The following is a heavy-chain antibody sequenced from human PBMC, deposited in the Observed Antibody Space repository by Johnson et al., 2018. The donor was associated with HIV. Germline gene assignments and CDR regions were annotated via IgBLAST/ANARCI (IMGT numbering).Heavy chain of an antibody. CDR1: AFTFDDYG. V-gene: IGHV3-73*01. CDR2: IRSKANSYAT. J-gene: IGHJ3*02. CDR3: TRQADI. Sequence: VQLVESGGGVVRPGGSLRLSCAASAFTFDDYGMSWVRQAPGKGLEWVGRIRSKANSYATAYAASVKGRFTISRDDSKNTAYLQMNSLKTEDTAVYYCTRQADIWGQGTMVTVSS.